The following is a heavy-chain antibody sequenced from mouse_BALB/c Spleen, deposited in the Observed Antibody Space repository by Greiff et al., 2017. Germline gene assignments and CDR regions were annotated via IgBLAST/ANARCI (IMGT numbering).Heavy chain of an antibody. CDR2: IDPENGNT. D-gene: IGHD2-1*01. V-gene: IGHV14-1*02. Sequence: EVQLQQSGAELVRPGALVKLSCKASGFNINDYYMHWVKQRPEQGLEWIGWIDPENGNTIYDPKFQGKASITADTTSNTAYLQLSSLTSEDTAVYYCARAEAGGKGDYWGQGTTLTVSS. CDR1: GFNINDYY. J-gene: IGHJ2*01. CDR3: ARAEAGGKGDY.